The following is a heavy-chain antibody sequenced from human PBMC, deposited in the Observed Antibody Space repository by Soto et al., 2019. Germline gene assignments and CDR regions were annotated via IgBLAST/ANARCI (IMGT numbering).Heavy chain of an antibody. D-gene: IGHD3-10*01. V-gene: IGHV3-23*01. CDR2: INAPGSPT. J-gene: IGHJ4*02. CDR3: ARGARNYYYFDY. Sequence: PGGSLRLSCAASGFTFSTYTMNWVRQAPGKGLEWVSGINAPGSPTYYAGSVKGRCAVSRDNPKKTLFLQMNSLRDEDPAVYYCARGARNYYYFDYWGQGPLVTVSS. CDR1: GFTFSTYT.